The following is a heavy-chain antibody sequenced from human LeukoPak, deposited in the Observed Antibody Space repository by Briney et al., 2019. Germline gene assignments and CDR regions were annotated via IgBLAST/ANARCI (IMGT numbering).Heavy chain of an antibody. CDR2: IIGSGGAT. Sequence: GGSLRLSCAASGFTFSSYAMNWVRQAPGKGLEWVSDIIGSGGATYYADSVKGRFTISRDNSKNSLYLQMNSLRAEDTAMYYCARALFLRNIVVVPTTVRWWFDPWGHGTLVTVSS. CDR1: GFTFSSYA. V-gene: IGHV3-23*01. D-gene: IGHD2-2*01. CDR3: ARALFLRNIVVVPTTVRWWFDP. J-gene: IGHJ5*02.